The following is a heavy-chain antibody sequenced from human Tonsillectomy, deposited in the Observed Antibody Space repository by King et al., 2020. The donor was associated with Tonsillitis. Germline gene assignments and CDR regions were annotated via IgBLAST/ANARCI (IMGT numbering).Heavy chain of an antibody. J-gene: IGHJ6*03. CDR1: GGSISSGSFY. D-gene: IGHD4-17*01. CDR3: AREGVHGAYYCYYYMDV. CDR2: IYTSGNT. V-gene: IGHV4-61*02. Sequence: QLQESGPGLVKPSQTLSLTCTVSGGSISSGSFYWSWIRQPAGKGLEWIGRIYTSGNTNYNPSLKSRVTISVDTSKNQFSLRLSSVTAADTAVYYCAREGVHGAYYCYYYMDV.